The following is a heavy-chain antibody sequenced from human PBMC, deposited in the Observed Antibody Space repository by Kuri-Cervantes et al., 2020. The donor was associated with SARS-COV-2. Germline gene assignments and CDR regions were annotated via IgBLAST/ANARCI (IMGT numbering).Heavy chain of an antibody. J-gene: IGHJ3*02. D-gene: IGHD6-19*01. CDR2: IISSSSYT. CDR1: GLTFSAYY. V-gene: IGHV3-11*03. CDR3: ASFGSGWYDDSFDI. Sequence: SLKVTSAASGLTFSAYYRSWIRQAPGKGLEWVSYIISSSSYTNYADSVKGRFTISRDNAKNSLYLQMNSLRAEDTAVYYCASFGSGWYDDSFDIWGQGTMVTVSS.